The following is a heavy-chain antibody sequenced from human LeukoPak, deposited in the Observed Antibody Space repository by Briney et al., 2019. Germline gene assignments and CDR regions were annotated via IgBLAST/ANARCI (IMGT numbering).Heavy chain of an antibody. Sequence: GGSLRLSCAASGFTFSSYAMSWVRQAPGKGLGWVSAISGSGGSTYYADSVKGRFTISRDNSKNTLYLQMNSLRAEDTAVYYCAKARTGTRGVFDYWGQGTLVTVSS. CDR2: ISGSGGST. D-gene: IGHD1-7*01. V-gene: IGHV3-23*01. CDR3: AKARTGTRGVFDY. CDR1: GFTFSSYA. J-gene: IGHJ4*02.